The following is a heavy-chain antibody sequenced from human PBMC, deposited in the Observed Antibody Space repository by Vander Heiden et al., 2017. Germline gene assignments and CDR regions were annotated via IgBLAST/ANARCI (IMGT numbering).Heavy chain of an antibody. CDR1: GFTFSASW. CDR3: TREGIFGGLDP. Sequence: EVQLVESGGGLVQPGGSLRLSCVVSGFTFSASWMHWVRQAPGKGLVCVSRINSDGSRTNYADSVKGRFTIARDNAKNTVFLKMNSLRAEDTAVYYGTREGIFGGLDPWGQGTMVTVSS. CDR2: INSDGSRT. D-gene: IGHD3-10*01. J-gene: IGHJ5*02. V-gene: IGHV3-74*01.